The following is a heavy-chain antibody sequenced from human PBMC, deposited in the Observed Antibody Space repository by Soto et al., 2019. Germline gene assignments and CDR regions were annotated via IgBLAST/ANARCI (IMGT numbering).Heavy chain of an antibody. Sequence: EVKLVESGGGLVQPGGSLRLSCAGSGFTFSNYWMYWVRQAPGQGLVWVSRINSDGSVSRYADSVKGRLTISRDNVKNTLYLQMNSLRVEDTAVYYCARGDCVGGSCYSLAGSFYYYMDVWGKGTTVTVFS. V-gene: IGHV3-74*01. CDR2: INSDGSVS. D-gene: IGHD2-15*01. J-gene: IGHJ6*03. CDR1: GFTFSNYW. CDR3: ARGDCVGGSCYSLAGSFYYYMDV.